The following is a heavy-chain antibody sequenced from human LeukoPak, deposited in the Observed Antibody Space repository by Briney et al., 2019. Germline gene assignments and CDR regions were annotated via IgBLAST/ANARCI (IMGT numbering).Heavy chain of an antibody. CDR2: INPNSGGT. D-gene: IGHD6-19*01. CDR3: ARDSSSGWYDSDY. Sequence: ASVKVSCKASGYTFTGYYMHWVRQAPGQGLEWMGWINPNSGGTNYAQKFQGRVTLTRGTSISTAYMELSRLRSDDTAVYYCARDSSSGWYDSDYWGQGTLVTVSS. J-gene: IGHJ4*02. CDR1: GYTFTGYY. V-gene: IGHV1-2*02.